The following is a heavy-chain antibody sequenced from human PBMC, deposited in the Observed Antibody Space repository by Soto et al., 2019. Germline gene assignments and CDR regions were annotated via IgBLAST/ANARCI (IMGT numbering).Heavy chain of an antibody. Sequence: QVQLVQSGAEVKKPGSSVKVSCKASGGTFSSHAISWVRQAPGQGLEWMGGIIPIFGTANYAQKFQGRVTITADESTSTAYMELSSLRSEDTAVYYCARDPPRYSSGLNNFDYWGQGTLVTVSS. CDR3: ARDPPRYSSGLNNFDY. CDR2: IIPIFGTA. D-gene: IGHD6-19*01. CDR1: GGTFSSHA. V-gene: IGHV1-69*01. J-gene: IGHJ4*02.